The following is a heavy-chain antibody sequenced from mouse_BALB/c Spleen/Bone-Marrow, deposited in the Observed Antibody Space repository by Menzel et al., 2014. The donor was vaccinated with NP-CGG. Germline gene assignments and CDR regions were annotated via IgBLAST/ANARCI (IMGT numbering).Heavy chain of an antibody. CDR2: INPSNGRT. CDR1: GYTFSSYW. V-gene: IGHV1S81*02. Sequence: QVQLQQSGAELVKPGASGKLSCKASGYTFSSYWMHWVKQRPGQGLEWIGEINPSNGRTNYNEKFKSKATLTVDKSSSTAYMQLSSLTSEDSAVYYCARGRFDYWGQGTTLAVSS. J-gene: IGHJ2*01. CDR3: ARGRFDY.